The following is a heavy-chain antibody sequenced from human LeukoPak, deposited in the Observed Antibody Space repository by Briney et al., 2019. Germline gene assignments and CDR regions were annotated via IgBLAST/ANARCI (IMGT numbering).Heavy chain of an antibody. CDR1: GFTFSSYW. V-gene: IGHV3-7*01. Sequence: PGGSLRLSCAASGFTFSSYWMSWVRQAPGKGLEWVANIKQDGSEKYYVDSVKGRFTVSRDNAKNSLYLQMNGLRAEDTAVYYCARAPGGSSTGYYFDYWGQGTLVTVSS. J-gene: IGHJ4*02. D-gene: IGHD1-26*01. CDR3: ARAPGGSSTGYYFDY. CDR2: IKQDGSEK.